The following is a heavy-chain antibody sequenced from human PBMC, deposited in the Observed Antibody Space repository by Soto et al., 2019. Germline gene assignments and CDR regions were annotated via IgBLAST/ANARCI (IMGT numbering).Heavy chain of an antibody. Sequence: EVQLVESGGGLVQPGGSLRLSCAASGFTFSSYSMNWVRQAPGKGLEWVSYISSSSSTIYYADSVKGRFTISRDNAKNARDLQMNSLRAEDTAVYYCARGAYYYDSSGLSSWGQGTLVSVSS. D-gene: IGHD3-22*01. J-gene: IGHJ5*02. CDR2: ISSSSSTI. CDR3: ARGAYYYDSSGLSS. CDR1: GFTFSSYS. V-gene: IGHV3-48*01.